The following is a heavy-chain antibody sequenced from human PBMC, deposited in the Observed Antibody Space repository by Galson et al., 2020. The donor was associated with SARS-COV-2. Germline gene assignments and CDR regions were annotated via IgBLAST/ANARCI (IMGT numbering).Heavy chain of an antibody. D-gene: IGHD2-15*01. V-gene: IGHV1-18*01. Sequence: ASVKVSCKASGYTFINYGVSWVRQAPGQGPEWMGWISPFSGKTVYAQKLQDRVTMTTDIITRTASMELRSLRSDYTAVYYCARDADCSAGNCYFDYWGQGTLVTVSS. J-gene: IGHJ4*02. CDR2: ISPFSGKT. CDR3: ARDADCSAGNCYFDY. CDR1: GYTFINYG.